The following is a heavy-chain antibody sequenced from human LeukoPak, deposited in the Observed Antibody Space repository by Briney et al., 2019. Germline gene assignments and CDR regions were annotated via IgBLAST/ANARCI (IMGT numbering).Heavy chain of an antibody. V-gene: IGHV3-9*03. D-gene: IGHD6-6*01. J-gene: IGHJ4*02. CDR1: GFTFDDYA. CDR3: AKDTRQYSTSGEFDY. CDR2: ISWNSGSI. Sequence: GGSLRLSCAASGFTFDDYAMSWVRQAPGKGLEWVSGISWNSGSIGYADSVKGRFTISRDNAKNSLYLQMNSLRAEDMALYYCAKDTRQYSTSGEFDYWGQGTLVTVSS.